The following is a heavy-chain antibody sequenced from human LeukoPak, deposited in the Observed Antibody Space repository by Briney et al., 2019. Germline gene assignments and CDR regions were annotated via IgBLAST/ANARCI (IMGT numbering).Heavy chain of an antibody. CDR2: IYSGGST. D-gene: IGHD3-9*01. J-gene: IGHJ3*02. CDR1: GFTFSSYA. V-gene: IGHV3-53*01. CDR3: ARALLNYDILTGYSQSAFDI. Sequence: GGSLRLSCAASGFTFSSYAMHWVRQAPGKGLEWVSVIYSGGSTYYADSVKGRFTISRDNSKNTLYLQMNSLRAEDTAVYYCARALLNYDILTGYSQSAFDIWGQGTMVTVSS.